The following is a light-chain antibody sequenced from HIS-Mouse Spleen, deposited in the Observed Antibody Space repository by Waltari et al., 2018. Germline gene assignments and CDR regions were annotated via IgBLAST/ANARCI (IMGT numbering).Light chain of an antibody. CDR3: CSYAGSYTLV. CDR1: SSDVGGYNY. V-gene: IGLV2-11*01. J-gene: IGLJ2*01. CDR2: DVS. Sequence: QSALTQPRSVSGSPGRSVTISCTGTSSDVGGYNYVSWYQQHPGKAPKLMIYDVSKRPSGVPDRFSGSKSGNTASLTISGLQAEDESDYYCCSYAGSYTLVFGGGTKLTVL.